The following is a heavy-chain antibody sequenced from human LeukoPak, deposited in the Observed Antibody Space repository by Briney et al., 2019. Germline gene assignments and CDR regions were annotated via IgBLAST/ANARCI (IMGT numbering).Heavy chain of an antibody. CDR3: AREVVVVPAAPGAFDI. CDR2: INPNSGGT. CDR1: GYTFTGYY. D-gene: IGHD2-2*01. V-gene: IGHV1-2*04. J-gene: IGHJ3*02. Sequence: GASVKDSCKASGYTFTGYYMHWVRQAPGQGLEWMGWINPNSGGTNYAQKFQGWVTMTRDTSISTAYMELSRLRSDDTAVYYCAREVVVVPAAPGAFDIWGQGTMVTVSS.